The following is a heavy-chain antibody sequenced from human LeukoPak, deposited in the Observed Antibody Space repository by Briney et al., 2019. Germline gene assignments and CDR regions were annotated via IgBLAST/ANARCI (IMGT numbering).Heavy chain of an antibody. V-gene: IGHV3-23*01. Sequence: GGSLRLSCAVSGLTFSNYAMSWFRQAPVKGLEWVSVIGGSGVNTYYADSVKGRFTISRDNSKNTLFLQMNSLRAEDSAVYYCAKGMSGSSPYNWFDPWGQGTLVTVSS. D-gene: IGHD1-26*01. J-gene: IGHJ5*02. CDR1: GLTFSNYA. CDR2: IGGSGVNT. CDR3: AKGMSGSSPYNWFDP.